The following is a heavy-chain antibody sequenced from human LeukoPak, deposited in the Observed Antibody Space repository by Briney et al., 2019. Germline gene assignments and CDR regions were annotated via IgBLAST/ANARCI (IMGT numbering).Heavy chain of an antibody. CDR1: RYTLTSYG. D-gene: IGHD5-18*01. Sequence: ASVKVSCKASRYTLTSYGINWVRQAPGQGLEWMGWISVYNGNTNYAQRLQGRVSMTTDTSTSTAYMELRSLRSDDSAVYYCARGYSYGYYYYMDVWGKGTTVTVSS. CDR2: ISVYNGNT. CDR3: ARGYSYGYYYYMDV. J-gene: IGHJ6*03. V-gene: IGHV1-18*01.